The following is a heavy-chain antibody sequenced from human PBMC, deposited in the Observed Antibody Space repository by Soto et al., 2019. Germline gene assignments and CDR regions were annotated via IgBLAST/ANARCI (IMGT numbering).Heavy chain of an antibody. D-gene: IGHD6-19*01. CDR1: GSSFRTYA. CDR2: IIPIFGSV. V-gene: IGHV1-69*12. Sequence: QVQLLQSGTEVKKPGSSVRVSCEASGSSFRTYAISWVRQAPGQGLEWMGEIIPIFGSVNYAQKFQDRVTTSAVESTTTVYMDLKSLRSNDTGVYYCAKGAVAGTPTSYYYYGMDVWGQGTTVTVSS. J-gene: IGHJ6*02. CDR3: AKGAVAGTPTSYYYYGMDV.